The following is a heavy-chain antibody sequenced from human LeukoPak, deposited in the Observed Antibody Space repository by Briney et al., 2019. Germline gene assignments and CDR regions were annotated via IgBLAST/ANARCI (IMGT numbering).Heavy chain of an antibody. J-gene: IGHJ4*02. D-gene: IGHD3-9*01. V-gene: IGHV3-21*01. CDR1: GFIFSIHS. CDR3: ARGSYYDILTGYYKVPLDYFDY. CDR2: ISYSSSYI. Sequence: GGSLRLSCASSGFIFSIHSTNWVRQAPRKGLVWVLSISYSSSYIYYADSVKDRFTIPRHNAKNSLYLHVNTLRCGDTAVYYFARGSYYDILTGYYKVPLDYFDYWGQGTLVTVSS.